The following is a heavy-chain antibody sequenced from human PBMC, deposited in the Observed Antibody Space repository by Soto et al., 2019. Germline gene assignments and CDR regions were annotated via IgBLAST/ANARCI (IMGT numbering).Heavy chain of an antibody. CDR2: ISAYNGNT. CDR3: ARDEVYVDTDIDPYNCFDT. J-gene: IGHJ5*02. D-gene: IGHD5-18*01. Sequence: ASVKVSCKASGYTFTSYGISWVRQAPGQGLEWMGWISAYNGNTNYAQKLQGRVTMTTDTSTSTAYMELRSLRSDDTAVYYCARDEVYVDTDIDPYNCFDTWGQGTLVTVSS. CDR1: GYTFTSYG. V-gene: IGHV1-18*01.